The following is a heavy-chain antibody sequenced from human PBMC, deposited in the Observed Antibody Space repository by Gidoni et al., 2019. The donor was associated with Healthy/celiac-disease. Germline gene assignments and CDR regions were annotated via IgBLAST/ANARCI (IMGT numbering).Heavy chain of an antibody. CDR3: ARDGGYSYPNWFDP. Sequence: QVQLQESGPGLVKPSETLSLTCTVSGGSISSYYWSWIRQPPGKGLEWIGYIYYSGSTNYNPSLKSRVTISVDTSKNQFSLKLSSVTAADTAVYYCARDGGYSYPNWFDPWGQGTLVTVSS. J-gene: IGHJ5*02. D-gene: IGHD5-18*01. V-gene: IGHV4-59*01. CDR1: GGSISSYY. CDR2: IYYSGST.